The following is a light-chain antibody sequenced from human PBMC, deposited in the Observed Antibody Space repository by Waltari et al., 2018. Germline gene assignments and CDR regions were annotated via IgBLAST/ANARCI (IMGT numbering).Light chain of an antibody. J-gene: IGKJ2*03. V-gene: IGKV1-5*03. CDR1: QSINNL. CDR3: QHYHSYPVS. CDR2: KAS. Sequence: DIQMTQSPSSLCASVGDRVTITCRASQSINNLLAWYQQKPGNAPKALIYKASNLESGVPSRFSGSGSGTEFTLTISSLQPDDFAAYYCQHYHSYPVSFGQGTKLEIK.